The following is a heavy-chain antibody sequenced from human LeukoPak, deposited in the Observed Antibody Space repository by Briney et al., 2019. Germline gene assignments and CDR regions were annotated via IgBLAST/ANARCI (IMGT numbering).Heavy chain of an antibody. D-gene: IGHD5-12*01. CDR3: ARSVSAYAGRGWFDP. CDR2: MYYTGTT. Sequence: GSLRLSCAASGFTFSSYGMHWVRQPPGKGLEWIASMYYTGTTYYNPSLKSRVTMSVDTSKNQFSLNLTSVTAADTAVFYCARSVSAYAGRGWFDPWGQGTLVTVSS. J-gene: IGHJ5*02. V-gene: IGHV4-38-2*01. CDR1: GFTFSSYG.